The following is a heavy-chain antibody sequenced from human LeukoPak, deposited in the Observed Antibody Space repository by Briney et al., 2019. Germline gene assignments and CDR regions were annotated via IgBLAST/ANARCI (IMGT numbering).Heavy chain of an antibody. Sequence: GGSLRLSCAASGFTFNSYGIHGVRQAPGKGLEWLAVIWYSSNNKNYADSVKGRFTISRDNAKNSLYLQINSLGAEDTAVYYCARDFVYGDSLEYFQDWGQGTLVTVSS. CDR1: GFTFNSYG. J-gene: IGHJ1*01. CDR3: ARDFVYGDSLEYFQD. V-gene: IGHV3-33*01. CDR2: IWYSSNNK. D-gene: IGHD4-17*01.